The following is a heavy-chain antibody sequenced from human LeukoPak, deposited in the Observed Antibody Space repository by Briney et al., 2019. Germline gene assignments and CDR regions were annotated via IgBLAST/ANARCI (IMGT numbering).Heavy chain of an antibody. J-gene: IGHJ4*02. Sequence: GSLRLSCAASGFTFSNAWMSWIRQPAGKGLEWIGRIYTSGSTNYNPSLKSRVTISVDTSKNQFSLKLSSVTAADTAVYYCARDQSGYYTGDYFDYWGQGTLVTVSS. D-gene: IGHD3-3*01. CDR2: IYTSGST. V-gene: IGHV4-4*07. CDR1: GFTFSNAW. CDR3: ARDQSGYYTGDYFDY.